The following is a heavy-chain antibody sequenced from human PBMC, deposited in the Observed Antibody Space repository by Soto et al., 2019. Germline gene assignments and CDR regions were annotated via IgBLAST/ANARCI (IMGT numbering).Heavy chain of an antibody. J-gene: IGHJ3*02. CDR3: AKDLLNVVVAATAELDAFDI. D-gene: IGHD2-15*01. Sequence: PGGSLRLSCAASGFTFSSYAMSWVRQAPGKGLEWVSAISGSGGSTYYADSVKGRFTISRDNSKNTLYLQMNSLRAEDTAVYYCAKDLLNVVVAATAELDAFDIWGQGTMVTVSS. CDR1: GFTFSSYA. CDR2: ISGSGGST. V-gene: IGHV3-23*01.